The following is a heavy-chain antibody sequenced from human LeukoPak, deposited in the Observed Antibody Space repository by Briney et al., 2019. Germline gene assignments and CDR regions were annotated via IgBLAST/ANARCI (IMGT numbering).Heavy chain of an antibody. CDR3: ARDLVAGGFDY. Sequence: GGSLRLPCAASGFTFSSYSMNWVRQAPGKGLEWVSSISSSSYIYYADSVKGRFTISRDNAKNSLYLQMNSLRAEDTAVYYCARDLVAGGFDYWGQGTLVTVSS. V-gene: IGHV3-21*01. CDR1: GFTFSSYS. CDR2: ISSSSYI. J-gene: IGHJ4*02. D-gene: IGHD2-15*01.